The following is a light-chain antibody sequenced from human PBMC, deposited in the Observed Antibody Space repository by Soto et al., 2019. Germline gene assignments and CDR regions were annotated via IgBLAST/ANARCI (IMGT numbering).Light chain of an antibody. CDR1: QRISTN. Sequence: DIEMTQSPPILSVSPGEAATLSCRASQRISTNLAWYQHIPGQAPRLLIVSSSRRPTDVPARFSGSGSGTDFTLTISSLQSEDSAFYYCQQYNNLPPTFGQGTKVDIK. CDR3: QQYNNLPPT. V-gene: IGKV3-15*01. J-gene: IGKJ1*01. CDR2: SSS.